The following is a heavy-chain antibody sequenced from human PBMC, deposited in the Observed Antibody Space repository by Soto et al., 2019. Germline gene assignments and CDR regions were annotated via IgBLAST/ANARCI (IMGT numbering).Heavy chain of an antibody. J-gene: IGHJ4*02. CDR2: ITWNSGSI. Sequence: EVQLVESGGGLVQPGRSLRLSCVASGFTFDDYAMHWVRQAPGKGLEWVSGITWNSGSIDYADSVKGRFTISRESAKNXVYLQITRLRFEDTALYYCVKVPIWGVYTTPYHLDDWGQGTLVTVSS. CDR1: GFTFDDYA. D-gene: IGHD7-27*01. V-gene: IGHV3-9*01. CDR3: VKVPIWGVYTTPYHLDD.